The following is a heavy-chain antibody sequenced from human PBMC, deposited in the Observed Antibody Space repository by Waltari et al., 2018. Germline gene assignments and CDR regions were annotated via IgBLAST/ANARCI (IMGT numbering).Heavy chain of an antibody. Sequence: QVQLVQSGAEVKKPGSSVKVSCKASGGTFSSYAISWVRQAPGQGLEWMGGIIPIFGTANYAQKFQGRVTITADESTSTAYMELSSLTSEDTAFYYCVRERRWLQFTGGDAFDVWGQGTLVTVSS. CDR2: IIPIFGTA. CDR1: GGTFSSYA. J-gene: IGHJ3*01. V-gene: IGHV1-69*12. D-gene: IGHD2-8*02. CDR3: VRERRWLQFTGGDAFDV.